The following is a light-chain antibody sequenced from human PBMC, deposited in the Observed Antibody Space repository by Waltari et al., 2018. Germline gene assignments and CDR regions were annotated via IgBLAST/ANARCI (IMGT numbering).Light chain of an antibody. Sequence: QAGLPQPPSVSKGLRQTAPLTCTGDSNTVGNQGAAWLKQHQGRPPKLLSYRNNNRPSGISERFSASRSGNTASLTITGLQPEDEADYYCSAWDSRLSAHVFGTGTKVTVL. CDR2: RNN. CDR3: SAWDSRLSAHV. J-gene: IGLJ1*01. V-gene: IGLV10-54*04. CDR1: SNTVGNQG.